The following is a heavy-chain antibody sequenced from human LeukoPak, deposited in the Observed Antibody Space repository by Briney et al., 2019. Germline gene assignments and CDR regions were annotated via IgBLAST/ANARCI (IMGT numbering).Heavy chain of an antibody. J-gene: IGHJ4*02. CDR2: ISAYNGNT. D-gene: IGHD6-19*01. CDR1: GYTFTSYG. Sequence: ASVKVSRKASGYTFTSYGISWVRQAPGQGLEWMGWISAYNGNTNYAQKLQGRVTMTTDTSTSTAYMELRSLRSDDTAVYYCARGTGYSSGWYDRGTNPLDYWGQGTLVTVSS. CDR3: ARGTGYSSGWYDRGTNPLDY. V-gene: IGHV1-18*01.